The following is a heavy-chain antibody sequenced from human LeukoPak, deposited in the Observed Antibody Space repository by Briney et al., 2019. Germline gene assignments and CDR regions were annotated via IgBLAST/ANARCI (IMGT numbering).Heavy chain of an antibody. V-gene: IGHV1-8*01. CDR1: GYTSTSYD. J-gene: IGHJ5*02. CDR3: ARGQRVVVAVHEP. Sequence: AASVKVSCKASGYTSTSYDINWMRQATGQGLEWMGWMNPNSGNTGYAQKFQGRVTMTRNTSISTAYMELSSLRSEDTAVYYCARGQRVVVAVHEPWGQGTLVTVSS. CDR2: MNPNSGNT. D-gene: IGHD2-15*01.